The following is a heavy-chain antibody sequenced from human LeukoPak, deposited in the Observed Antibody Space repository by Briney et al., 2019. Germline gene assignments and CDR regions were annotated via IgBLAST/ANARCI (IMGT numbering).Heavy chain of an antibody. V-gene: IGHV1-69*13. D-gene: IGHD3-10*01. Sequence: GASVKVPCKASGGTFSSYAISWVRQAPGQGLEWMGGVIPIFGTANYAQKFQGRVTITADESTSTAYMELSSLRSEDTAVYYCAREQGGSGSYYGGGFDYWGQGTLVTVSS. CDR2: VIPIFGTA. CDR3: AREQGGSGSYYGGGFDY. J-gene: IGHJ4*02. CDR1: GGTFSSYA.